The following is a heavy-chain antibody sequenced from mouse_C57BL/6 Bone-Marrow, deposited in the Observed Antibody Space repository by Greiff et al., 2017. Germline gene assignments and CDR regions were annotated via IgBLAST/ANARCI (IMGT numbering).Heavy chain of an antibody. CDR2: ISLKSDNYAT. D-gene: IGHD1-1*01. CDR1: GFTFSNYW. V-gene: IGHV6-3*01. CDR3: AISAGVSTGKAMDY. J-gene: IGHJ4*01. Sequence: EVKVEESGGGLVQPGGSMKLSCVASGFTFSNYWMNWVRQSPEQGLEWVAQISLKSDNYATHYAVSVKGRFTISRDASKRSVYLQMHPLRAADTGIYDCAISAGVSTGKAMDYWGQGTSVTVSS.